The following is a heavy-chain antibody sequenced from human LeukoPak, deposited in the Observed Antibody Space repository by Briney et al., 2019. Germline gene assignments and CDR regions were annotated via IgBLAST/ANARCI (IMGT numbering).Heavy chain of an antibody. D-gene: IGHD3-3*01. CDR2: IRYDGSHT. V-gene: IGHV3-30*02. CDR3: AKGQNDFWNAPTGY. Sequence: GGSLRLSCAASGFTFSSYAMHWVRQAPGKGLEWVTFIRYDGSHTYYADSVKGRFTISRDNSKNTVYLQMNSLRVEDTAVYYCAKGQNDFWNAPTGYWGQGTLVTVSP. CDR1: GFTFSSYA. J-gene: IGHJ4*02.